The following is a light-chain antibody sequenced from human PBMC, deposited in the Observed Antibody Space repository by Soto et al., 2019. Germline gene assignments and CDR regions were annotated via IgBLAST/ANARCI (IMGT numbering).Light chain of an antibody. CDR2: DAS. J-gene: IGKJ1*01. CDR3: QQRSNWHRT. CDR1: QSVGYY. V-gene: IGKV3-11*01. Sequence: EIVLTQSPATLSLSPGERATLSCRASQSVGYYLAWYQHKPGQAPRLLIYDASNRATGIPARFSGSGSGADFTLTISSLEPEDFAVYYCQQRSNWHRTFGQGTKVDIK.